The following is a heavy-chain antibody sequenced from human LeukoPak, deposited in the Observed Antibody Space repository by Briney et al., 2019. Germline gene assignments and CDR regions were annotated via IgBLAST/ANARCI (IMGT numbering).Heavy chain of an antibody. V-gene: IGHV1-2*02. D-gene: IGHD6-13*01. Sequence: ASVKVSCKASGYTFTGHYLHWVRQAPGQGLEWMGWTNPKNAGTNFAQRFQGRVTMTRDTSISTAYMELSRLRSDDTALYYCARTLYIAAVPGGFDYWGQGSLVTVSS. J-gene: IGHJ4*02. CDR2: TNPKNAGT. CDR1: GYTFTGHY. CDR3: ARTLYIAAVPGGFDY.